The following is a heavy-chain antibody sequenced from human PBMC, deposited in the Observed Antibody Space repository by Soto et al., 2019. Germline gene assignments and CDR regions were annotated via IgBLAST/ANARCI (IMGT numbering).Heavy chain of an antibody. CDR3: AKGHGDYVWHYFDY. V-gene: IGHV3-23*01. J-gene: IGHJ4*02. CDR2: ISGSAGST. Sequence: EVQLLESGGGLVQPGGSLRLSCAASGFTLSSYAMSWVRQAPGKGLEWVSSISGSAGSTYYADSVKGRFTISRDNSENTLYVQMNSLRAEDTAVYYCAKGHGDYVWHYFDYWGQGSLVPVSS. D-gene: IGHD4-17*01. CDR1: GFTLSSYA.